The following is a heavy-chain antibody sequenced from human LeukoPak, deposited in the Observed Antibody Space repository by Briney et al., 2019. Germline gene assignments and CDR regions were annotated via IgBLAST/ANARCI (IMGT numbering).Heavy chain of an antibody. CDR3: ATEAENSNYDAFDI. J-gene: IGHJ3*02. Sequence: PGGSLRLSCAASGFTFSSYEMNWVRQAPGKGLECFSYISGGGTTIFYADSVKGRFTISRDNAKNSLYLHMNSLSAEDTALYFCATEAENSNYDAFDIWGQGTLVTVSS. CDR1: GFTFSSYE. CDR2: ISGGGTTI. V-gene: IGHV3-48*03. D-gene: IGHD4-11*01.